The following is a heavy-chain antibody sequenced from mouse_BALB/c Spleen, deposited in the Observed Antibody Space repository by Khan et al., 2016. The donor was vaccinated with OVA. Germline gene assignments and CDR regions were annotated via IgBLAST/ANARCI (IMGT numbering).Heavy chain of an antibody. CDR3: ARDGSRYNYAMDY. Sequence: EVQLQESGPGLVKPSQSLSLTCTVTGYSITSDYAWNWIRQFPGNKLEWMGYISYSGSTNYNPSLKSRISITRETSKNQFFLQLNSVTTEDTATYYCARDGSRYNYAMDYWGQGTSVTVSS. D-gene: IGHD2-3*01. CDR1: GYSITSDYA. V-gene: IGHV3-2*02. CDR2: ISYSGST. J-gene: IGHJ4*01.